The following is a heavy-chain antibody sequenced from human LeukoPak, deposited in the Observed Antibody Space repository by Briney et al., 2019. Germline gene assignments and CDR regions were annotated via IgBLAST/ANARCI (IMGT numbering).Heavy chain of an antibody. D-gene: IGHD2-2*01. CDR2: IYHSGST. CDR1: GGSISSSNW. V-gene: IGHV4-4*02. CDR3: ARDLYIVVVPAGYWYFDL. J-gene: IGHJ2*01. Sequence: SETLSLTCAVSGGSISSSNWWSWVRQPPGKGLEWIGEIYHSGSTNYNPSLKSRVTISVDKSKNQFSLKLSSVTAADTAVHYCARDLYIVVVPAGYWYFDLWGRGTLVTVSS.